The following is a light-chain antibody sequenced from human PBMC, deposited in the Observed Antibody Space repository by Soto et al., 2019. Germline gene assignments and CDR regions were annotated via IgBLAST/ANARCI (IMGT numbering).Light chain of an antibody. J-gene: IGKJ1*01. CDR2: GAS. Sequence: EIVMTQSPATLSVSPGERATLSCRASQSVSSNLAWYQQKPGQAPRLLIYGASTRATGIPARFSGSGSGTEFTLTISSLQSEDFAVDYCQQYNNWPPWTFGNGTKVEIK. CDR1: QSVSSN. V-gene: IGKV3D-15*01. CDR3: QQYNNWPPWT.